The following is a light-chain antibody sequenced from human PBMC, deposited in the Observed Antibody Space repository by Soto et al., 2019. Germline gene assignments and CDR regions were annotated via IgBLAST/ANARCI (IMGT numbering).Light chain of an antibody. CDR3: QTWGTGIGV. V-gene: IGLV4-69*01. CDR1: SGHSRYA. J-gene: IGLJ3*02. Sequence: QPVLTQSSSASASLGASVKLTCTLTSGHSRYAIAWHQQQPEKGPRYLMRLNSDGSHSKGDGIPDRFSGSSSGTERYLTISSLQSEDEADYYCQTWGTGIGVFGGGTKLTVL. CDR2: LNSDGSH.